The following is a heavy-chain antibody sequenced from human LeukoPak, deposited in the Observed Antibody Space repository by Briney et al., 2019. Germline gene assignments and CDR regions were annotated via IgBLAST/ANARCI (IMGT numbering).Heavy chain of an antibody. D-gene: IGHD4-17*01. CDR1: GGSISSYY. Sequence: PSETLSLTCTVSGGSISSYYWSWIRQPPGKGLEWIGYIYYSGSTNYNPSLKSRVTISVDTSKNQFSLKLSSVTAAGTAVYYCARHLPGAYPFDLRGRGTLVTVSS. CDR2: IYYSGST. CDR3: ARHLPGAYPFDL. V-gene: IGHV4-59*08. J-gene: IGHJ2*01.